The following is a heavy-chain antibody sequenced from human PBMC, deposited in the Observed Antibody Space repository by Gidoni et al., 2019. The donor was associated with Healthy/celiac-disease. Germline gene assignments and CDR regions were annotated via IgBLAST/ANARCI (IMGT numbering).Heavy chain of an antibody. CDR3: ASIDSSDWYFDL. D-gene: IGHD2-21*01. CDR2: IYYSGST. V-gene: IGHV4-39*01. J-gene: IGHJ2*01. CDR1: GGSISSSSCY. Sequence: QLQLQESGPGLVKPSETLSLPCTVSGGSISSSSCYWGWLRQPPGKGLEWIGSIYYSGSTYYNPSLKSRVTISVDTSKNQFSLKLSSVTAADTAVYYCASIDSSDWYFDLWGRGTLVTVSS.